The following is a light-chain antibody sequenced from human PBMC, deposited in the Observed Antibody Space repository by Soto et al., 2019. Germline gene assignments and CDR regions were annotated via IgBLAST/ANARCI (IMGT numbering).Light chain of an antibody. Sequence: DIQMTQSPSTLSASVGARVTITCRASQPITAWLAWYQQKPGKAPNLLIYDASDLQSGVPSRFSGSGSGTEFTLTITGLQPDDFATYYCQQYNLYPYTFGQGTKLEIK. V-gene: IGKV1-5*01. J-gene: IGKJ2*01. CDR2: DAS. CDR3: QQYNLYPYT. CDR1: QPITAW.